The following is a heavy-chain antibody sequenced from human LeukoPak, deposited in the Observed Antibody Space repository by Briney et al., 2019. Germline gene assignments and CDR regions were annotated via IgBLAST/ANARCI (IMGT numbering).Heavy chain of an antibody. D-gene: IGHD2-2*01. Sequence: GGSLRLSCAASGFTFSSYGMHWVRQAPGKGLEWVTFIRYDGSSKYYADSVKGRFTISRDNSKNTLYLQMGSLRAEDMAVYYCARVQLSTTSVDYWGQGTLVTVSS. CDR3: ARVQLSTTSVDY. CDR1: GFTFSSYG. CDR2: IRYDGSSK. J-gene: IGHJ4*02. V-gene: IGHV3-30*02.